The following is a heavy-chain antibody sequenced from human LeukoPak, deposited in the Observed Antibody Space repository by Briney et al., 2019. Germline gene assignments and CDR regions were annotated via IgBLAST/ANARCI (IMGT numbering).Heavy chain of an antibody. CDR3: TSRGFRLPLDAFDV. CDR1: GGPITSSAYY. CDR2: IYNNGDT. V-gene: IGHV4-39*01. Sequence: SETLSLTCTVSGGPITSSAYYWVWVRQSPGRGLEWLGSIYNNGDTYYNPSFESRVTIAIETSKNQFSLKMTSVTAADAAAYYCTSRGFRLPLDAFDVWGQGTRVAVSS. J-gene: IGHJ3*01. D-gene: IGHD5-24*01.